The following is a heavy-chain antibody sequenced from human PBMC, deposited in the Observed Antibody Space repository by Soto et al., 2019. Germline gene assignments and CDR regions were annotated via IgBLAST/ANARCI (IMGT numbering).Heavy chain of an antibody. CDR1: GYTFTSYY. J-gene: IGHJ6*02. D-gene: IGHD3-10*01. CDR2: INPRGDVINTSGDVT. CDR3: ARRFKYYSSGSGMDV. Sequence: QVQLVQSGAEVKKPGASVKVSCKASGYTFTSYYIHWVRQAPGQGLEWVGIINPRGDVINTSGDVTSYAQKFQGRVTMTRDTSTSTVYMELSSLRSEDTAVYYCARRFKYYSSGSGMDVWGQGTTVTVSS. V-gene: IGHV1-46*01.